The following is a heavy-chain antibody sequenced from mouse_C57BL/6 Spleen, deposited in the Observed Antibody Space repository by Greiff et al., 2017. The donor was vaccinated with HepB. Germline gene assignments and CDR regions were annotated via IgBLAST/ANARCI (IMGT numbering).Heavy chain of an antibody. D-gene: IGHD1-1*01. CDR1: GFNIKDYY. Sequence: VQLKQSGAELVKPGASVKLSCTASGFNIKDYYMHWVKQRTEQGLEWIGRIDPEDGDTKYAPKFQGKATITADTSSNTAYLQLSSLTSEDTAVYYCVSNYYGSSYGYVDVWGTGTTVTVSS. CDR2: IDPEDGDT. CDR3: VSNYYGSSYGYVDV. J-gene: IGHJ1*03. V-gene: IGHV14-2*01.